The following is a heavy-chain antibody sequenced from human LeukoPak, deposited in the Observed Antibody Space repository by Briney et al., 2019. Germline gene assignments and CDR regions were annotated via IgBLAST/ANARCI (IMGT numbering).Heavy chain of an antibody. J-gene: IGHJ6*03. D-gene: IGHD2-21*02. Sequence: PSVPQSLPCTVSGGSMSSSSDYWGWVRQPPGKGLEWIGSIYYSGSTYYNPSLKSRVTISVDTSKNQFSLKLSSVTAADAAVYFCARSALYCGGDCYYHYYYYMDVWGKGTTVTVSS. V-gene: IGHV4-39*07. CDR2: IYYSGST. CDR1: GGSMSSSSDY. CDR3: ARSALYCGGDCYYHYYYYMDV.